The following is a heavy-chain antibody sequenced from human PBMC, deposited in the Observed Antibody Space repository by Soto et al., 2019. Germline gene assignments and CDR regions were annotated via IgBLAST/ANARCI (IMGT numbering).Heavy chain of an antibody. CDR2: IIPIFGTA. D-gene: IGHD6-19*01. V-gene: IGHV1-69*13. Sequence: GASVKVSCKASGGTFSSYASSWVRQAPGQGLEWMGGIIPIFGTANYAQKFQGRVTITADESTSTAYMELSSLRSEDTAVYYCAKRLAVAGSSGFDYWGQGTLVTVSS. CDR1: GGTFSSYA. J-gene: IGHJ4*02. CDR3: AKRLAVAGSSGFDY.